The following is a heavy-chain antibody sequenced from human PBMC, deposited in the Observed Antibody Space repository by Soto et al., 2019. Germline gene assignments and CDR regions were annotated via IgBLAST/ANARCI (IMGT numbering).Heavy chain of an antibody. V-gene: IGHV3-33*01. J-gene: IGHJ4*02. CDR3: ARDDDYPDNGFDY. Sequence: QVQLVESGGGVVQPGTSLRLSCAASGFTFSRHGMHWVRQTPGKGLEWLAVILNDASGHWYADAVKGRFTISRDNFENTLQLQMNGLRIEDTDMYYCARDDDYPDNGFDYWGQGTLVTVSS. CDR1: GFTFSRHG. D-gene: IGHD4-17*01. CDR2: ILNDASGH.